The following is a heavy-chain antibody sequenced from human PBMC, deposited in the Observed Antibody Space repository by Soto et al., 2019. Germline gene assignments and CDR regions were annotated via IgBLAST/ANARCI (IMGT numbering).Heavy chain of an antibody. J-gene: IGHJ4*02. Sequence: QVQLQESGPGLVKPSQTLSLTCTVSGGSIGSGSYYWSWIHQHPGKGLEWIGYINYSGSTFYIPSLKSRVTTSIDTSTNQFSLKLSSVTAADTAVYYCARAGYDRDGGGYYYFDYWGQGTLVTVSS. V-gene: IGHV4-31*03. CDR2: INYSGST. CDR1: GGSIGSGSYY. D-gene: IGHD3-22*01. CDR3: ARAGYDRDGGGYYYFDY.